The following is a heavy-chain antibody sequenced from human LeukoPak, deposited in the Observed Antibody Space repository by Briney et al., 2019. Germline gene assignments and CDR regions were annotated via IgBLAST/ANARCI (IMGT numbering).Heavy chain of an antibody. V-gene: IGHV4-59*01. CDR2: IYYSGNT. D-gene: IGHD6-13*01. J-gene: IGHJ5*02. CDR3: ARNVQYEAAAGNNWFDP. CDR1: GGSISNKY. Sequence: SETLSLTCTVSGGSISNKYWSWIRQPPGKGLEWIGYIYYSGNTNYNPSLKSRVTILVDTSKNQVSLKLSSVTAADTAVYYCARNVQYEAAAGNNWFDPWGQGTLVTVSS.